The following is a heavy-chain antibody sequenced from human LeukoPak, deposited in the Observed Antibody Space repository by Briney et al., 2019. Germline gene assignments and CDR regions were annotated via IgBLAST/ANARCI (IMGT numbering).Heavy chain of an antibody. D-gene: IGHD3-9*01. Sequence: PSETLSLTCAVYGGSFSGYYWSWIRQPPGKGLEWIGEINHSGSTNYNPSLKSRVTISVDTSKNQFSLKLSSVTAADTAVYYCARRRRYFDSKRGDAFDIWGQGTMVTVSS. J-gene: IGHJ3*02. CDR1: GGSFSGYY. CDR3: ARRRRYFDSKRGDAFDI. V-gene: IGHV4-34*01. CDR2: INHSGST.